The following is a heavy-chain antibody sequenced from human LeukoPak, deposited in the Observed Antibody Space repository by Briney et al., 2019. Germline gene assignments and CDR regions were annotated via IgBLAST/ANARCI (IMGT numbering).Heavy chain of an antibody. Sequence: GGSLRLSCAASGFTFSSYSMNWVRQAPGKGLEWVSCTSSSSSYIYYADSVKGRFTISRDNARNTLYLQMNSLRAEDTAVYYCAKIAARIDYWGQGTLVTVSS. CDR2: TSSSSSYI. V-gene: IGHV3-21*01. CDR3: AKIAARIDY. CDR1: GFTFSSYS. D-gene: IGHD6-6*01. J-gene: IGHJ4*02.